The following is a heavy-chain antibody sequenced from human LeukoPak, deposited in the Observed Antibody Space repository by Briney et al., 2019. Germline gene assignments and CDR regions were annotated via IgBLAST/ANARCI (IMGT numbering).Heavy chain of an antibody. CDR1: GFPFSTYS. J-gene: IGHJ4*02. CDR2: ISSGGSTI. Sequence: GGSLRPSCPASGFPFSTYSMNWARQPQGKGLEGVSYISSGGSTIYYTDSVKGRFTISRDNAKKSLYLEMNSLRDEDTAVYYCARGEYHYDSNGIDYWGQGTLVTVSS. V-gene: IGHV3-48*02. CDR3: ARGEYHYDSNGIDY. D-gene: IGHD3-22*01.